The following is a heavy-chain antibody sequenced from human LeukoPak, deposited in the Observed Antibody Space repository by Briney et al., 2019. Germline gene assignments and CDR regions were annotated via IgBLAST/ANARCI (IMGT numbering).Heavy chain of an antibody. V-gene: IGHV4-31*03. Sequence: PSQTLSLTCTVSGGSISSGGYYWSWIRQHPGKGLEWIGYIYYSGSTYYNPSLKSRVTISVDTSRNQFSLKLSSVTAADTAVYCCAREGGSYGSFDYWGQGTLVTVSS. CDR3: AREGGSYGSFDY. CDR1: GGSISSGGYY. D-gene: IGHD1-26*01. CDR2: IYYSGST. J-gene: IGHJ4*02.